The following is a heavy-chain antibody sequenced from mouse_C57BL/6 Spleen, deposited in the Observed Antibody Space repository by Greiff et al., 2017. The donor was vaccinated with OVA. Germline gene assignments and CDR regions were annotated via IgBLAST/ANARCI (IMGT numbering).Heavy chain of an antibody. V-gene: IGHV1-53*01. Sequence: VQLQQPGTELVKPGASVKLSCKASGYPFTSYWMHWVKQRPGQGLEWIGNINPSNGGTNYNEKFKCKSTRTVDKTSSTAYMQLSSLPSADTSVYYCAIVDSGSSWDYAVYYWGQGTSVTVSS. J-gene: IGHJ4*01. D-gene: IGHD1-1*01. CDR3: AIVDSGSSWDYAVYY. CDR2: INPSNGGT. CDR1: GYPFTSYW.